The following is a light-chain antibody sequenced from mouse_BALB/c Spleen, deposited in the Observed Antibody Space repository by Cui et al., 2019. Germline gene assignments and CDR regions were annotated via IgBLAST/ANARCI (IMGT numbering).Light chain of an antibody. V-gene: IGKV4-74*01. CDR1: SSVSSSY. Sequence: QIVLTQFPVIMSASLGERVTMTFTASSSVSSSYLHWYQQKPGSSPKRWIYSASNLDYGVPASFSGSGSGTYYSLTISSMEAEDAATYYCHQYHRSPRTFGGGTKLEIK. CDR3: HQYHRSPRT. CDR2: SAS. J-gene: IGKJ1*01.